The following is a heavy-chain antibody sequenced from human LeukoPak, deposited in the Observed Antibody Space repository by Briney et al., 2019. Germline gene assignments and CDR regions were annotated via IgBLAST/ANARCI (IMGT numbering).Heavy chain of an antibody. J-gene: IGHJ4*02. Sequence: GGSLRLSCAASGFTFSSYEMNWVRQAPGKGLEWVSYISSSGSTIYYADSVKGRFTISRDNAKNSLYLQMNSLRAEDTAVYYCARDRLGATYFDYWGQGTLVAVSS. CDR3: ARDRLGATYFDY. CDR1: GFTFSSYE. CDR2: ISSSGSTI. D-gene: IGHD1-26*01. V-gene: IGHV3-48*03.